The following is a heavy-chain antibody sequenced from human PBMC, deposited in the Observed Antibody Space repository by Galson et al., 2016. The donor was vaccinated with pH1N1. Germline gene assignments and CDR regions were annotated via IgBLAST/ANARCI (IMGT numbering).Heavy chain of an antibody. D-gene: IGHD5-24*01. CDR3: ARDLARQHGS. Sequence: SVKVSCKASGYIFTSYYIHWVRQAPGQGLEWLGVIDPRGGTTYAQKFHGRVTMTSDTSTNTVSLELSSLKSDDTAVYFCARDLARQHGSWGQGTLVTVSS. CDR2: IDPRGGT. CDR1: GYIFTSYY. J-gene: IGHJ4*02. V-gene: IGHV1-46*01.